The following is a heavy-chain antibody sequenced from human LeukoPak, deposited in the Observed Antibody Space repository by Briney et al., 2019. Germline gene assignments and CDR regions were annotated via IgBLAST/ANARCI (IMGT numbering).Heavy chain of an antibody. Sequence: TSETLSLTCTVSGGSISSSSYYWGWIRQPPGKGLEWIGSIYYSGGTYYNPSLKSRVTISIDTSKNQFSLKLRSVTAADTAVYYCARDGNALWGQGTLVTVSS. V-gene: IGHV4-39*07. D-gene: IGHD1-1*01. CDR3: ARDGNAL. CDR2: IYYSGGT. J-gene: IGHJ4*02. CDR1: GGSISSSSYY.